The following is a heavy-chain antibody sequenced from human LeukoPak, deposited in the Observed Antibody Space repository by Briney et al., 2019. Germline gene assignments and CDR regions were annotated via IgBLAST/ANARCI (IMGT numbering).Heavy chain of an antibody. CDR1: GFTFSTYE. CDR3: ARAGETSGWYGFDS. Sequence: TGGSLRLSCEASGFTFSTYEMNWVRQTPGKGLEWVSYISRSGTTIYYLDSVEGRFTIYRENARNLLYLQMNSLRADDAAVYYCARAGETSGWYGFDSWGPGTLVSVSS. V-gene: IGHV3-48*03. D-gene: IGHD6-19*01. J-gene: IGHJ4*02. CDR2: ISRSGTTI.